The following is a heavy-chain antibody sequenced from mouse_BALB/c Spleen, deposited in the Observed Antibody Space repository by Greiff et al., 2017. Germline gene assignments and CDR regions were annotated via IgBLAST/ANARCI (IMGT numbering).Heavy chain of an antibody. CDR1: GYSFTDYN. V-gene: IGHV1-83*01. CDR3: ARSDYDGEAWFAY. D-gene: IGHD2-4*01. CDR2: IYPGSGST. J-gene: IGHJ3*01. Sequence: VQLQQSGPELVKPGASVKVSCKASGYSFTDYNMYWVKQRTGQGLEWIGEIYPGSGSTYYNEKFKGKATLTADKSSNTAYMQLSSLTSEDSAVYFCARSDYDGEAWFAYWGQGTLVTVSA.